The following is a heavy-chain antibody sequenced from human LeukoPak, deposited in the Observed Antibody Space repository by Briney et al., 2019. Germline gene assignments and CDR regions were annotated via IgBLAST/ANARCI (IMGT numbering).Heavy chain of an antibody. Sequence: ASVKVSCKASGGTFSSYAISWVRQAPGQGLEWMGGIIPIFDTANYAQKFQGRVAITTDESTSTAYMELSSLRSEDTAVYYCARHDRDGYNSDYWGQGTLVTVSS. J-gene: IGHJ4*02. D-gene: IGHD5-24*01. V-gene: IGHV1-69*05. CDR1: GGTFSSYA. CDR2: IIPIFDTA. CDR3: ARHDRDGYNSDY.